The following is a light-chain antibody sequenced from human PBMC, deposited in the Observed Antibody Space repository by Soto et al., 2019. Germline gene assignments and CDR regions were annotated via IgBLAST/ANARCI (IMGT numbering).Light chain of an antibody. CDR1: QGITTY. CDR3: HQHGSSPPT. J-gene: IGKJ4*02. Sequence: DILMTQSPATLSASLGDRATLSCRASQGITTYLTWYQQKPGQAPSLLIYAASSRATGIPSRFSGSGSETDFSLTIRALEPEDFAAYYCHQHGSSPPTFGGGTKVDIK. CDR2: AAS. V-gene: IGKV3-20*01.